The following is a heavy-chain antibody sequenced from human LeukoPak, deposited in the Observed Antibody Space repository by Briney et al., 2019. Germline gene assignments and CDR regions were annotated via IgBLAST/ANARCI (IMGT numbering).Heavy chain of an antibody. CDR3: AREHNSWGGDYFDY. Sequence: SETLSLTCTVSGGSISSYYWSWIRQPPGKGLEWIGYIYYSGSTNYNPSLKSRVTISVDTSKNQFSLKLSSVTAADTAVYYCAREHNSWGGDYFDYWGQGTLVTVSS. CDR2: IYYSGST. D-gene: IGHD1-1*01. CDR1: GGSISSYY. V-gene: IGHV4-59*01. J-gene: IGHJ4*02.